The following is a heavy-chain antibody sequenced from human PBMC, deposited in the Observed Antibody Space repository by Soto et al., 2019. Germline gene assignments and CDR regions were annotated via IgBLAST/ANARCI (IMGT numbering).Heavy chain of an antibody. J-gene: IGHJ5*02. V-gene: IGHV1-18*01. CDR1: GYTFTSYG. Sequence: QVQLVQSGAEVKKPGASVKVSCKASGYTFTSYGISWVRQAPGQGLEWMGWISAYNGNTNYAQKLQGRVTMTTDTSSSPAYMELRSLRSHDTAVYYCARDKGTYCGGDCYSTWFDPWGQGTLVTVSS. CDR2: ISAYNGNT. D-gene: IGHD2-21*02. CDR3: ARDKGTYCGGDCYSTWFDP.